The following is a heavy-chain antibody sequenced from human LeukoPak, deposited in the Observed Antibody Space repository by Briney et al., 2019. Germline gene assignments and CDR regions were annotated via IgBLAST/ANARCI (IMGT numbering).Heavy chain of an antibody. J-gene: IGHJ4*02. Sequence: EASVKVSCKASGGTFSSYAISWVRQAPGQGLEWMGGIIPIFGTANYAQKFQGRVTITTDESTSTAYMELSSLRSEDTAVYYCASPTRYSSSWFLLYWGQGTLVILSS. V-gene: IGHV1-69*05. CDR3: ASPTRYSSSWFLLY. CDR2: IIPIFGTA. CDR1: GGTFSSYA. D-gene: IGHD6-13*01.